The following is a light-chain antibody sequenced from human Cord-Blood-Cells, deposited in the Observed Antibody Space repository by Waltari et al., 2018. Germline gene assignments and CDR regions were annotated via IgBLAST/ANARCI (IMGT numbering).Light chain of an antibody. J-gene: IGLJ1*01. Sequence: QSALTQPASVSGSPGQSITISCTGTSRDGGSYNLVSWYQPHPGQAPKLMIYEGSKRPSVVPNRFSGSKSGNTAALTSSGRQAEDEADYYCCSYAGSSTYVFGTGTKVTVL. CDR2: EGS. CDR3: CSYAGSSTYV. V-gene: IGLV2-23*01. CDR1: SRDGGSYNL.